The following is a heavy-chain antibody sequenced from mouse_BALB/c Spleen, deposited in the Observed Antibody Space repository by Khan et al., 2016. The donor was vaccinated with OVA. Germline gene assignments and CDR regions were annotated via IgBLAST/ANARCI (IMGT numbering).Heavy chain of an antibody. CDR3: ARTARIKY. CDR1: GYSITSGYV. CDR2: ITSSGST. J-gene: IGHJ2*01. D-gene: IGHD1-2*01. V-gene: IGHV3-2*02. Sequence: EVQLQESGPGLVKPSQSLSLTCTVTGYSITSGYVWNWIRQFPGNKLEWVGYITSSGSTNYNPSFKSRITFTRDKSKNQCFLQLNSVTTEDKATYYCARTARIKYWGQGTTLTVSS.